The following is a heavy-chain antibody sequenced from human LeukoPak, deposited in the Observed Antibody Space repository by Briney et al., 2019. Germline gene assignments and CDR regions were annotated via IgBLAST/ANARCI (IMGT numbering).Heavy chain of an antibody. CDR3: ARDPRGVGYFQH. CDR1: GFTFSSYW. CDR2: INSYGSST. J-gene: IGHJ1*01. D-gene: IGHD2-15*01. V-gene: IGHV3-74*01. Sequence: GGSLRLSCAASGFTFSSYWMHWVRQAPGKGLVWVSRINSYGSSTSYADSVKGRFTISRDNAKNTLYLQMNSLRAEDTAVYYCARDPRGVGYFQHWGQGTLVTVSS.